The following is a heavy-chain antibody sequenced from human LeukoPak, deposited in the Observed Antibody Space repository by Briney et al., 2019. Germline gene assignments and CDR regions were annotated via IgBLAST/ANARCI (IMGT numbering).Heavy chain of an antibody. CDR1: GYTFTSYG. Sequence: ASVKVSCKASGYTFTSYGISWVRQAPGQGLEWMGWISAYNGNTNSAQKLQGRVSMTTDTSTSTAYMELRSLRADDTAVYYSAREPLRWYYYDSSSYCLDYWSQGTLVTVSS. CDR2: ISAYNGNT. D-gene: IGHD3-22*01. V-gene: IGHV1-18*01. J-gene: IGHJ4*02. CDR3: AREPLRWYYYDSSSYCLDY.